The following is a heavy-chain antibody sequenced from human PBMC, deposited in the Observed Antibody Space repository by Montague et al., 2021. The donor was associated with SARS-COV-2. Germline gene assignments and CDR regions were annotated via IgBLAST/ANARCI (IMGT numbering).Heavy chain of an antibody. D-gene: IGHD3-22*01. CDR3: ARARITMIVVVNAFDI. CDR1: GGSISSGGYY. CDR2: IYYSGST. Sequence: TLSLTCTVSGGSISSGGYYWSWIRQHPGKGLEWIGYIYYSGSTYYNPSLKSRVTISVDTSKNQFSLKLSSVTAADTAVFYCARARITMIVVVNAFDIWGQGTMVTVSS. J-gene: IGHJ3*02. V-gene: IGHV4-31*03.